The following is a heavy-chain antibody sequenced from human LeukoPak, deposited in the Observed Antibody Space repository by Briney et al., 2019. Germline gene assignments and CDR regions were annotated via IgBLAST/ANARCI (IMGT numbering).Heavy chain of an antibody. D-gene: IGHD6-19*01. V-gene: IGHV1-8*03. CDR1: GYTFTSYD. CDR2: MNPNSLNT. J-gene: IGHJ4*02. CDR3: ARGTALSGTSDYLDS. Sequence: ASVKVSCKASGYTFTSYDINWVRQAPGQGLEWMGWMNPNSLNTGYAQRFQGRITLTRNTSIGTAYMELRSLRSEDTAVYYCARGTALSGTSDYLDSWGQGTLVTVSS.